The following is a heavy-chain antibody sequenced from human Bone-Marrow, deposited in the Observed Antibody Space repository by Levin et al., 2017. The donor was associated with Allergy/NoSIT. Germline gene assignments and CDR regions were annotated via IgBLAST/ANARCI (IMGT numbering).Heavy chain of an antibody. V-gene: IGHV3-23*01. CDR1: GFSFDFYA. CDR3: AKGDGYQYPYYYDY. J-gene: IGHJ4*02. CDR2: ISGSVISGSTGST. D-gene: IGHD5-24*01. Sequence: GGSLRLSCAASGFSFDFYAMNWVRQAPGKGLEWVSTISGSVISGSTGSTYYADSVKGRFTISRDNSNNMVYLQMNSLRVADTAVYFCAKGDGYQYPYYYDYWGQGTLVTVSS.